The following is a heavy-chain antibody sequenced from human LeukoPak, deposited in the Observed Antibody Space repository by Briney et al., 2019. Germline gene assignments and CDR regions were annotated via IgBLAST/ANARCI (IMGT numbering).Heavy chain of an antibody. D-gene: IGHD2-8*01. CDR2: IKQDGSVK. V-gene: IGHV3-7*01. J-gene: IGHJ4*02. CDR3: ARANVSYY. CDR1: GFIFSIYW. Sequence: GGSLRLSRAASGFIFSIYWMSWVRHALGKGLEWVANIKQDGSVKFYVDSVKGRFTISRDNAKNSLYLRMNRLRAEDTAVYYVARANVSYYWGQGALVTFSS.